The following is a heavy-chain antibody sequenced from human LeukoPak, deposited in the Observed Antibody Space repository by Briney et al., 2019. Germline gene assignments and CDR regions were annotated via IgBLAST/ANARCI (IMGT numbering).Heavy chain of an antibody. V-gene: IGHV4-59*11. CDR3: ARGGVAAKYYFDS. Sequence: PSETLSLTRTVSGGSISPLYWSWIRQPPGKGLEFIGYIYYSGTTNYNPSLKSRVTLSVDTSKNQFSLKLSSVTAADTAVYYCARGGVAAKYYFDSWGQGTLVTVSS. CDR1: GGSISPLY. CDR2: IYYSGTT. D-gene: IGHD3-10*01. J-gene: IGHJ4*02.